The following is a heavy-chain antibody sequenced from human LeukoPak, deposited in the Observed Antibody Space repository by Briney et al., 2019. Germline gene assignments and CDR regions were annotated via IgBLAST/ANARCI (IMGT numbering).Heavy chain of an antibody. CDR3: RSPMVRRVIIQSDY. D-gene: IGHD3-10*01. Sequence: GGSLRLSCAASGFTFSSYAMSWVRQAPGKGLEWVSAISGSGGSTYYADSVKGRFTISRDNSKNTLYLQMNSLRAKDTAVYYCRSPMVRRVIIQSDYWGQGTLVTVSS. CDR2: ISGSGGST. CDR1: GFTFSSYA. V-gene: IGHV3-23*01. J-gene: IGHJ4*02.